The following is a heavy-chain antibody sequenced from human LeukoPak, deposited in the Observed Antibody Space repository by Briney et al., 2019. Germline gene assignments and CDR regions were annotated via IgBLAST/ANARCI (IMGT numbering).Heavy chain of an antibody. J-gene: IGHJ4*02. V-gene: IGHV4-61*01. Sequence: SETLSLTCTVSGGSISSSSYYWSWIRQPPGKGLEWIGYIYYSGSTNYNPSLKSRVTISVDTSKNQFSLKLSSVTAADTAVYYCARGGIQLWLYVLDYWGQGTLVTVSS. CDR2: IYYSGST. CDR1: GGSISSSSYY. D-gene: IGHD5-18*01. CDR3: ARGGIQLWLYVLDY.